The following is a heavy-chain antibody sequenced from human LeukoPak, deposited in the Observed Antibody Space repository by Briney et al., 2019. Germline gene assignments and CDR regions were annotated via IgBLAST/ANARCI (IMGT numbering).Heavy chain of an antibody. D-gene: IGHD2-2*01. CDR2: IYYSGST. Sequence: SETLSLTCTVSGGSISSSSYYWGWIRQPPGKGLEWIGSIYYSGSTCYNPSLKSRVTISVDTSKNQFSLKLSSVTAADTAVYYCARLRYCSSTSCYFWFDPWGQGTLVTVSS. CDR1: GGSISSSSYY. CDR3: ARLRYCSSTSCYFWFDP. J-gene: IGHJ5*02. V-gene: IGHV4-39*01.